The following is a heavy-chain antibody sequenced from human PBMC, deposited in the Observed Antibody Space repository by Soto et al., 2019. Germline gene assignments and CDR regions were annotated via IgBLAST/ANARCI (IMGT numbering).Heavy chain of an antibody. Sequence: QVQLVESGGGVVQPGRSLRLSCAASGFTFSSYGMHWVRQAPGKGLEWVAVKSYDGSNKYYADSVKGRFTISRDNSKNTLYLQMNSLRAEDTAVYYCAGLRSTSFPTPKYFQHWGQGTLVTVSS. CDR2: KSYDGSNK. CDR3: AGLRSTSFPTPKYFQH. D-gene: IGHD2-2*01. J-gene: IGHJ1*01. CDR1: GFTFSSYG. V-gene: IGHV3-30*03.